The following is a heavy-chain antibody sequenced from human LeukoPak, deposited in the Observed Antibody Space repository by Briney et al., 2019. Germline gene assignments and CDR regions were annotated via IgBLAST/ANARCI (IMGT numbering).Heavy chain of an antibody. CDR2: IYHSGST. Sequence: PSETLSLTCTVSGYSISSGYYWGWIRQPPGKGLEWIGSIYHSGSTYYNPSLKSRVTISVDTSKNQLSLKLSSVTAADTAVYYCARVSGDCTNGVCYNPFDYWGQGTLVTVSS. V-gene: IGHV4-38-2*02. D-gene: IGHD2-8*01. CDR1: GYSISSGYY. CDR3: ARVSGDCTNGVCYNPFDY. J-gene: IGHJ4*02.